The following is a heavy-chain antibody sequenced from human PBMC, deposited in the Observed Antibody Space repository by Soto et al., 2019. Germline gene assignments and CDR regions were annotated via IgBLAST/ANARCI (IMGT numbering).Heavy chain of an antibody. J-gene: IGHJ3*02. Sequence: GESLKISCKGSGCSFTSYWIGWVRQMPGKGLEWMGIIYPGDSDTRYSPSFQGQVTISADKSISTAYLQWSSLKASDTAMYYCARVGYCSGGSCQDDAFDIWGQGTMVTVSS. CDR2: IYPGDSDT. V-gene: IGHV5-51*01. D-gene: IGHD2-15*01. CDR3: ARVGYCSGGSCQDDAFDI. CDR1: GCSFTSYW.